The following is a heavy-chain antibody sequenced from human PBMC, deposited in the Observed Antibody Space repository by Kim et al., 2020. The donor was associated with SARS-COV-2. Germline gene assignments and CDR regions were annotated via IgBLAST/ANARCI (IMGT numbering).Heavy chain of an antibody. V-gene: IGHV3-33*06. J-gene: IGHJ4*02. CDR3: AKDKRYSGGYWYFDY. Sequence: DPGTGRFTITRDDSKNTLYLQMNSPSAEDTAVYYCAKDKRYSGGYWYFDYWGQGTLVTVSS. D-gene: IGHD1-26*01.